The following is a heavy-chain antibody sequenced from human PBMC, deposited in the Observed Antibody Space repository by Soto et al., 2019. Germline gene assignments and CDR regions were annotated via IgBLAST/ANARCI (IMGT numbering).Heavy chain of an antibody. CDR1: FTVSTNY. CDR2: IYSGGKT. Sequence: FTVSTNYISWVRQAPGKGLEWVSIIYSGGKTYYADSVKGRFVISRDNSKNTLYLQMNSLRVEDTAVYYCARGSSQPDYDGMDVWGQGTTVTVSS. D-gene: IGHD2-2*01. CDR3: ARGSSQPDYDGMDV. V-gene: IGHV3-53*01. J-gene: IGHJ6*02.